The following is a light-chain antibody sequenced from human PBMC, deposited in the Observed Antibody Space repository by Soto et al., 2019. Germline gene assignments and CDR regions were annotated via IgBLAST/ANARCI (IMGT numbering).Light chain of an antibody. V-gene: IGKV3-11*01. J-gene: IGKJ2*01. CDR2: DAS. CDR1: QSVSTS. Sequence: EIVLTQSPATLSLSPGDRATLSCRASQSVSTSLAWYQQRPGQAPRLLIYDASNRATGIPARFTGSGSGTDFTLTISSLETEEFAVYYCQQRSNWPLMYTFGQGTKLEIK. CDR3: QQRSNWPLMYT.